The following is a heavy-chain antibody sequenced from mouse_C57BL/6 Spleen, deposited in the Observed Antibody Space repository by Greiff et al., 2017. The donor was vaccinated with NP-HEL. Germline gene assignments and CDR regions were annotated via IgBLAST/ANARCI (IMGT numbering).Heavy chain of an antibody. CDR2: IYPGSGST. CDR1: GYTFTSYW. CDR3: ARPDYYGSSYYFDY. Sequence: VKLQESGAELVKPGASVKMSCKASGYTFTSYWITWVKQRPGQGLEWIGDIYPGSGSTNYNEKFKSKATLTVDTSSSTAYMQLSSLTSEDSAVYYCARPDYYGSSYYFDYWGQGTTLTVSS. J-gene: IGHJ2*01. D-gene: IGHD1-1*01. V-gene: IGHV1-55*01.